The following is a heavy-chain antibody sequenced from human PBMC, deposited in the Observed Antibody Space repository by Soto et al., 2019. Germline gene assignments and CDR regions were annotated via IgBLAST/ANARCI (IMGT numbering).Heavy chain of an antibody. CDR3: VRAAYGGNFVPGWYFDL. Sequence: PGGSLRLSCAASGFTFNDYWMHWVRHAPGEALVWVSRINHDGSSTTYADSVKGRFTISRDNAKNSLYLQMNSLRAEDTAIYYCVRAAYGGNFVPGWYFDLWGRGTLVTVSS. CDR2: INHDGSST. CDR1: GFTFNDYW. D-gene: IGHD4-17*01. V-gene: IGHV3-74*01. J-gene: IGHJ2*01.